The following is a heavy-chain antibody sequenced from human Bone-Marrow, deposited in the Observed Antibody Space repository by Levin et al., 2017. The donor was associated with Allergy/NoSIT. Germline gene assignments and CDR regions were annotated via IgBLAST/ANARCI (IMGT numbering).Heavy chain of an antibody. D-gene: IGHD6-6*01. CDR1: GGSISSGGYY. V-gene: IGHV4-31*03. J-gene: IGHJ4*02. CDR3: ARALNYSSSLFRRRHSYYFDY. Sequence: PSETLSLTCTVSGGSISSGGYYWSWIRQHPGKGLEWIGYIYYSGSTYYNPSLKSRVTISVDTSKNQFSLKLSSVTAADTAVYYCARALNYSSSLFRRRHSYYFDYWGQGTLVTVSS. CDR2: IYYSGST.